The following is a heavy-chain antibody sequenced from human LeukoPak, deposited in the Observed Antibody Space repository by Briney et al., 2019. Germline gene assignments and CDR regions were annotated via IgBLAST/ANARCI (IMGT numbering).Heavy chain of an antibody. V-gene: IGHV3-7*01. CDR2: IKQDGSEK. CDR1: GFTFSSYW. D-gene: IGHD2-15*01. Sequence: PGGSLRLSCAASGFTFSSYWMSWVRQAPGKGLEWVANIKQDGSEKYYVDSVKGRFTISRDNAKNSLYLQMNSLRAEDTAVYYCATDIVMVVAATTPNDYWGQGTLVTVSS. J-gene: IGHJ4*02. CDR3: ATDIVMVVAATTPNDY.